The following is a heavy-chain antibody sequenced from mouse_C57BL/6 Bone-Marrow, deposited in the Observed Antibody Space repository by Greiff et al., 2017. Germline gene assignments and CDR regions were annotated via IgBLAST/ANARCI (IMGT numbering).Heavy chain of an antibody. CDR3: ARSSDYDRAYYFDY. CDR1: GFSLTSYA. V-gene: IGHV2-9-1*01. D-gene: IGHD2-4*01. Sequence: QVQLKESGPGLVAPSQSLSITCTVSGFSLTSYALSWVRQPPGKGLEWLGVIWTGGGTNYNSALKSRLSISKDNSKSQVFLKMNSLQTDDTARYYCARSSDYDRAYYFDYWGQGTTLTVSS. J-gene: IGHJ2*01. CDR2: IWTGGGT.